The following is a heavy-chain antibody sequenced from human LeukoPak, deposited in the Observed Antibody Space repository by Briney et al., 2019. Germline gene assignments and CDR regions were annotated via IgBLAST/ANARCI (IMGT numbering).Heavy chain of an antibody. Sequence: SETLSLTCAVYGGSFSGYYWSWIRQPPGKGLEWIGEINHSGSTNYNPSLKSRVTISVDTSKNQFSLKLSSVTAADTAVYYCARRITMVRGVRKGDNWFDPWGQGTLVTVSS. J-gene: IGHJ5*02. D-gene: IGHD3-10*01. V-gene: IGHV4-34*01. CDR2: INHSGST. CDR1: GGSFSGYY. CDR3: ARRITMVRGVRKGDNWFDP.